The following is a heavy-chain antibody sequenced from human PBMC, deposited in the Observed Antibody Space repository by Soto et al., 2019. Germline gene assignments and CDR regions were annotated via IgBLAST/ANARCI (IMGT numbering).Heavy chain of an antibody. V-gene: IGHV3-30-3*01. J-gene: IGHJ1*01. CDR2: ISYDGSNK. D-gene: IGHD3-3*01. Sequence: VGSLRLSCAASGFTFSSYAMHWVRQAPGKGLEWVAVISYDGSNKYYADSVKGRFTISRDNSKNTLYLQMNSLRAEDTAVYYCARDFDSGYFQHWGQGTLVTVSS. CDR3: ARDFDSGYFQH. CDR1: GFTFSSYA.